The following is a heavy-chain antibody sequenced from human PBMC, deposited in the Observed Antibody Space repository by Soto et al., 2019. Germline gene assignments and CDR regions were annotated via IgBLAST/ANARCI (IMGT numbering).Heavy chain of an antibody. CDR2: INPNSGGT. V-gene: IGHV1-2*04. J-gene: IGHJ6*02. CDR1: GYTFTGYY. D-gene: IGHD3-3*01. CDR3: ARASRITIFGVVTRSYYYYGMDV. Sequence: QVQLVQSGAEVKKPGASVKVSCKASGYTFTGYYMHWVRQAPGQGLEWMGWINPNSGGTNYAQKLQGWGTMTRDTSISTAYMELSRLRSDDTAVYYCARASRITIFGVVTRSYYYYGMDVWGQGTTVTVSS.